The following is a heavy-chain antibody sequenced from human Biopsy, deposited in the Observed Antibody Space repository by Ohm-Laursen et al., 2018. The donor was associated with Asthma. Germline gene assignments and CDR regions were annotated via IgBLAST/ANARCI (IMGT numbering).Heavy chain of an antibody. J-gene: IGHJ4*02. Sequence: SLRLSCAASGFSISSYGMHWVRQAPGKGLEWVSSITSSSSYIFYADSVKGRFTISRDNPRNSLYLQMNSLRAEDTAVYYCARDAPTGGYIDYWGLGTLVTVSS. CDR1: GFSISSYG. CDR2: ITSSSSYI. CDR3: ARDAPTGGYIDY. D-gene: IGHD7-27*01. V-gene: IGHV3-21*01.